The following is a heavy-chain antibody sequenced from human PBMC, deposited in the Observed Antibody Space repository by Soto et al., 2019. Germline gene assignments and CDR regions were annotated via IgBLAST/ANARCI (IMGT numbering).Heavy chain of an antibody. CDR3: ARSAILTVNWFDP. J-gene: IGHJ5*02. CDR2: IYYSGST. CDR1: GGSISSSSYY. D-gene: IGHD3-9*01. V-gene: IGHV4-39*01. Sequence: QLQLQESGPGLVKPSETLSLTCTVSGGSISSSSYYWGWIRQPPGKGLEWIGSIYYSGSTYYNPSLKSRVTISVDTSKNQFSLKLSSVTAADTAVYYCARSAILTVNWFDPWGQGTLVTVSS.